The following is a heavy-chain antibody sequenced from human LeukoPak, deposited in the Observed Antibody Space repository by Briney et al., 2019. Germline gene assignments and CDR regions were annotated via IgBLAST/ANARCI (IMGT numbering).Heavy chain of an antibody. D-gene: IGHD1-26*01. CDR1: GYSISSGYY. Sequence: SETLSLTCTVSGYSISSGYYWGWIRQPPGKGLEWIGSIYHSGSTYYNPSLKSRVTISVDTSKNQFSLKLSSVTAADTAVYYCGRVGATLGGDVWGKGTTVTVSS. CDR3: GRVGATLGGDV. J-gene: IGHJ6*04. CDR2: IYHSGST. V-gene: IGHV4-38-2*02.